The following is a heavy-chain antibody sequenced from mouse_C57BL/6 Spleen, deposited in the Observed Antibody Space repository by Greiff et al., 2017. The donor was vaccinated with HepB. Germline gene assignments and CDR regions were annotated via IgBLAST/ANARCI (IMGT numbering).Heavy chain of an antibody. V-gene: IGHV1-50*01. Sequence: VQLQQPGAELVKPGASVKLSCKASGYTFTSYWMQWVKQRPGQGLEWIGEIDPSDSYTNYNQKFKGKATLTVDTSSSTAYMQLSSLTSEDSAVYYCARAPFSSYWYFDVWGTGTTVTVSS. J-gene: IGHJ1*03. D-gene: IGHD1-1*01. CDR1: GYTFTSYW. CDR3: ARAPFSSYWYFDV. CDR2: IDPSDSYT.